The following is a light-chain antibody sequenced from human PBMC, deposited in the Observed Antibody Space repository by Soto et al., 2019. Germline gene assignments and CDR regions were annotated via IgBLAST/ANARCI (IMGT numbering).Light chain of an antibody. V-gene: IGKV1-5*03. J-gene: IGKJ2*01. CDR1: QSISSW. CDR2: KAS. CDR3: QQYNSYPYT. Sequence: DIQMTQSPSTLSASVGDRVTITCRASQSISSWLAWYQQKPGKAPKLLIYKASSLESGVPSRFRGGGSGTEFPLTISSLQPDDFATYYCQQYNSYPYTFGQGTKLEIK.